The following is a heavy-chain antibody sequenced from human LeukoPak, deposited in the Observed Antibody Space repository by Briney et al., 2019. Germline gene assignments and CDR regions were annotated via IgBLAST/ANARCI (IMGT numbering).Heavy chain of an antibody. D-gene: IGHD6-19*01. CDR3: ARDSGWSTHFDY. J-gene: IGHJ4*02. V-gene: IGHV3-11*04. CDR1: GFTFSDYY. CDR2: ISSSGSTI. Sequence: GGSLRLSCAASGFTFSDYYMSWIRQAPGKGLEWASYISSSGSTIYHADSVKGRFTISRDNAKNSLYLQMNSLRAEDTAVYYCARDSGWSTHFDYWGQGTLVTVSS.